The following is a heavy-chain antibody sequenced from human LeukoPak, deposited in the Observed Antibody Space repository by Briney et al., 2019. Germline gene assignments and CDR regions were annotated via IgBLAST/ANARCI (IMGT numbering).Heavy chain of an antibody. V-gene: IGHV4-39*01. CDR2: MYTSEST. J-gene: IGHJ4*02. Sequence: PSETLSLTCTVYGGSISTSFDYSGWIRQPPGKGLEWIVNMYTSESTYYNPSLKSRVTMSVDVSKNQFSLKLSSVTAADTAVYYCARQVTFGYAFAYCFDYWGQGSLVTVSS. CDR1: GGSISTSFDY. CDR3: ARQVTFGYAFAYCFDY. D-gene: IGHD5-18*01.